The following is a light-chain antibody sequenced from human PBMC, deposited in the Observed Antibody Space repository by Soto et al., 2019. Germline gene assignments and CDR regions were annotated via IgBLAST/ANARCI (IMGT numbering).Light chain of an antibody. V-gene: IGLV2-14*03. CDR2: DVS. J-gene: IGLJ3*02. CDR3: SSFTDTGTVM. CDR1: SSDVSAYHS. Sequence: QSVLTQPASVSGSPGQSFTISCTGTSSDVSAYHSVSWYQQHPGKAPKLIIFDVSNRPSGVSDRFSGSKSGNTASLTISGLQAEDEADYYCSSFTDTGTVMFGGGTKLTVL.